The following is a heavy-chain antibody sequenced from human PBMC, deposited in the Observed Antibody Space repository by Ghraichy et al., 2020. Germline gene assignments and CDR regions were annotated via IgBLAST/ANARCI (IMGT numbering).Heavy chain of an antibody. V-gene: IGHV4-4*07. CDR3: AIERDCTNGVCPEGYYSYGMDV. J-gene: IGHJ6*02. D-gene: IGHD2-8*01. CDR1: GGSISSYY. CDR2: IYTSGST. Sequence: SETLSLTCTVSGGSISSYYWRWLRQPAGKGLEWIGRIYTSGSTNYNPSLKSRVTMSVDTSKNQFSLKLSSVTAADTAVYYCAIERDCTNGVCPEGYYSYGMDVWGQGTTVTVSS.